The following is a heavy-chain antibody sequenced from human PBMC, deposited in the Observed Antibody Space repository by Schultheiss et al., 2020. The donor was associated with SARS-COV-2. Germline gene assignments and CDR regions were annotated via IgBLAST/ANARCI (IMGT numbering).Heavy chain of an antibody. J-gene: IGHJ6*03. CDR3: ARDSGVCSGGSCYTGKIMDV. CDR1: RFTFSSYA. CDR2: ISGSGGST. V-gene: IGHV3-23*01. D-gene: IGHD2-15*01. Sequence: GGSLRLSCAASRFTFSSYAMSWVRQAPGKGLEWVSAISGSGGSTYYADSVKGRFTISRDNAKNSLYLQMNSLRAEDTALYHCARDSGVCSGGSCYTGKIMDVWGKGTTVTVSS.